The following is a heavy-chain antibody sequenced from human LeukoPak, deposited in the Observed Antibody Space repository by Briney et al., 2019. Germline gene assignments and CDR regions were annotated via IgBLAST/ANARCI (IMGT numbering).Heavy chain of an antibody. CDR1: GGTFSSYA. J-gene: IGHJ4*02. V-gene: IGHV1-69*04. D-gene: IGHD3-10*01. CDR2: IIPILGIA. CDR3: ATIYGSGSYYNY. Sequence: GSSVKVSCKASGGTFSSYAISWVRQAPGQGLEWMGRIIPILGIANYAQKFQGRVTITADKSTSTAYMELSSLRSEDTAVYYCATIYGSGSYYNYWGQGTLVTVPS.